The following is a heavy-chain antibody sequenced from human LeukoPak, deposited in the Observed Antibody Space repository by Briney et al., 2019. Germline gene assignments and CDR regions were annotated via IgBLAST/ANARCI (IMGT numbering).Heavy chain of an antibody. CDR1: GYIFTGYC. Sequence: ASVKVSCKASGYIFTGYCMNWVRQAPGQGLEWMGIINPSGGSTSYAQKFQGRVTMTRDMSTSTVYMELSSLRSEDTAVYYCAKDQKGLLWFGELSASDYWGQGTLVTVSS. J-gene: IGHJ4*02. CDR3: AKDQKGLLWFGELSASDY. D-gene: IGHD3-10*01. CDR2: INPSGGST. V-gene: IGHV1-46*01.